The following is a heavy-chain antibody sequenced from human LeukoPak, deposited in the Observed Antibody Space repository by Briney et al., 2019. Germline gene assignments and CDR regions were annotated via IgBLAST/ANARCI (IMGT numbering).Heavy chain of an antibody. CDR1: GDSVSSNSVT. V-gene: IGHV6-1*01. J-gene: IGHJ5*02. Sequence: SQTLSLTCAISGDSVSSNSVTWNWIRRSPSRGLEWLGRTYYRSTWYNDYAVSVRGRITVNPDTTKNQFSLPLTSVTPEDTAVYYCARRLTQYDCFDPWGQGILVTVSS. CDR2: TYYRSTWYN. CDR3: ARRLTQYDCFDP. D-gene: IGHD2-2*01.